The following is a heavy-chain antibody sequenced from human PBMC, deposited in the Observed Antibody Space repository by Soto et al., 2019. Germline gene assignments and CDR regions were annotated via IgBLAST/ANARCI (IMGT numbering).Heavy chain of an antibody. CDR2: ISGHNGNT. J-gene: IGHJ4*02. CDR3: ARDAAAGGQPVGGVDY. V-gene: IGHV1-18*01. Sequence: QVQLVQSGTEVKKPGASVKVSCKASGYTFTRFGINWVRQAPGQGLEWMGWISGHNGNTHSAQNFQGRVTVTTDTSTSTAYVELRRLRPDDTAVYHSARDAAAGGQPVGGVDYWGQGTLVTVSA. CDR1: GYTFTRFG. D-gene: IGHD6-13*01.